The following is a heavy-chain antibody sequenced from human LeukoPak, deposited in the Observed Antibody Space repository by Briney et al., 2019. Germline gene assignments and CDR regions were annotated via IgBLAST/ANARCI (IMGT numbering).Heavy chain of an antibody. D-gene: IGHD4/OR15-4a*01. V-gene: IGHV1-18*01. J-gene: IGHJ4*02. CDR1: GYIFTRYG. Sequence: ALVKVSCKASGYIFTRYGISWVRQAPGQGLEWMGWISSYNANTNYAQKLQGRVTITTDISTSTAYMELRSLRSDDTAFYYCARGFIYGGRLFDYWGQGTLVTVSS. CDR3: ARGFIYGGRLFDY. CDR2: ISSYNANT.